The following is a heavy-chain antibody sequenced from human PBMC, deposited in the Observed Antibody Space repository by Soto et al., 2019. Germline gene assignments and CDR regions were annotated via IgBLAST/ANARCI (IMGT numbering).Heavy chain of an antibody. V-gene: IGHV4-4*02. CDR2: IYHSGST. Sequence: QVQLQESGPGLVKPSGTLSLTCAVSGGSISSSNWWSWVRQPPGKGLEWIGEIYHSGSTNYNPSRKSRVTIAVDKSKNQFSLKLSSVTAADTAVYYCARVIVGATTISWFDPWGQGTLVTVSS. D-gene: IGHD1-26*01. CDR3: ARVIVGATTISWFDP. CDR1: GGSISSSNW. J-gene: IGHJ5*02.